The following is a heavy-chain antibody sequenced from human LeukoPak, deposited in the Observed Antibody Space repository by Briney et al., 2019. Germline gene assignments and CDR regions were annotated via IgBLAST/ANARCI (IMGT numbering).Heavy chain of an antibody. Sequence: ASVKVSCKASGYTFTGYYMHWVRQAPGQGLEWMGWINPNSGGTNYAQKFQGWVTMTRDTSISTAYMELSRLRSDDTAVYYCARARIVGGTALDYYYGMDVWGQGTTVTVSS. CDR3: ARARIVGGTALDYYYGMDV. CDR1: GYTFTGYY. V-gene: IGHV1-2*04. CDR2: INPNSGGT. J-gene: IGHJ6*02. D-gene: IGHD1-26*01.